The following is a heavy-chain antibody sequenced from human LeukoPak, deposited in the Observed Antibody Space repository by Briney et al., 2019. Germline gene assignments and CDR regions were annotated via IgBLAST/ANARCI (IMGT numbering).Heavy chain of an antibody. D-gene: IGHD4-23*01. CDR3: ARDPVTTVVPPRFDY. Sequence: GRSLRLSCAATGFTFSSYAMHWLRQAPGKGLEWVAVISYDGSNKYYEDSVKGRFTISRDNSKNTLYLQMNSLRAEDTAVYYCARDPVTTVVPPRFDYWGQGTLVTVSS. J-gene: IGHJ4*02. CDR1: GFTFSSYA. V-gene: IGHV3-30*04. CDR2: ISYDGSNK.